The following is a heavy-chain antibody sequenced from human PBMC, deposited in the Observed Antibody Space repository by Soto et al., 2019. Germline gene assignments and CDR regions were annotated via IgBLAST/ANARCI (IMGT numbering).Heavy chain of an antibody. CDR3: TTGWSSKDY. D-gene: IGHD2-2*01. V-gene: IGHV3-15*01. CDR2: IKSKSDGGTT. Sequence: EVQLVESGGDLVKPGGSLRLSCAASGFIFSNAWMSWVRQAPGQGLEWVGRIKSKSDGGTTDYAAPVKGRFNTSRDDSKNTLYLQMNGLKIEDTAVYYCTTGWSSKDYWGQGTLVTVSS. CDR1: GFIFSNAW. J-gene: IGHJ4*02.